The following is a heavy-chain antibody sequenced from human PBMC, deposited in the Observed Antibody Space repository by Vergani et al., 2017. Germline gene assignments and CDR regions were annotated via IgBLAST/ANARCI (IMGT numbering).Heavy chain of an antibody. CDR3: ATDFQYSGYDWVPRFDY. D-gene: IGHD5-12*01. V-gene: IGHV1-46*01. Sequence: QVQVVQSGAEVKKSGASVKVSCKTSGYTFSNYYMHWVRQAPGQGLEWMGIINPSGGHTNYAQKFQGRVTMTRDTSTSTVYMELSSLRSEDTAVYYCATDFQYSGYDWVPRFDYWGQGTLVTVSS. J-gene: IGHJ4*02. CDR1: GYTFSNYY. CDR2: INPSGGHT.